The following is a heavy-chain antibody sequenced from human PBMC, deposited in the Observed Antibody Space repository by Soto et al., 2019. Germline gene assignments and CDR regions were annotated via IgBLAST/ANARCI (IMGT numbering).Heavy chain of an antibody. V-gene: IGHV3-23*01. J-gene: IGHJ6*02. CDR1: GFTFSDYA. CDR3: TAPRDEYGSGVSWFTYGMDI. D-gene: IGHD3-10*01. CDR2: LDGAGGST. Sequence: GGSLRLSCLASGFTFSDYAMTWVRHVPGRGLEWVASLDGAGGSTYYADSVRGRFTISRDNSQNTLFLQMKRLTVDDTAIYYCTAPRDEYGSGVSWFTYGMDIWGQGTTVTVS.